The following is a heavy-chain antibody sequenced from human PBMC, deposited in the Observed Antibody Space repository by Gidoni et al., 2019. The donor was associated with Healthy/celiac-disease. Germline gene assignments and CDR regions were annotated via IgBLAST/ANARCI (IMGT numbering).Heavy chain of an antibody. CDR1: GGAISSGDYY. CDR3: ARERRGLGWYFDL. CDR2: IYYSGST. D-gene: IGHD2-21*01. V-gene: IGHV4-30-4*01. Sequence: QVQLQESGPGLVTPSQTLSLTCPVSGGAISSGDYYWCWIRQPPGKGLEWIGYIYYSGSTYYNPSLKSRVTISVDTSKNQFSLKLSSVTAADTAVYYCARERRGLGWYFDLWGRGTLVTVSS. J-gene: IGHJ2*01.